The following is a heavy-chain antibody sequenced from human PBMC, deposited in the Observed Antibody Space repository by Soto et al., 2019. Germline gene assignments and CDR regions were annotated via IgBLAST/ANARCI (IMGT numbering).Heavy chain of an antibody. CDR3: ARGGDVRGVYFDY. D-gene: IGHD3-10*01. J-gene: IGHJ4*02. CDR2: INHSGST. Sequence: SETLSLTCAVYGGSFSGYYWSWIRQPPGKGLEWIGEINHSGSTNYNPSLKSRVTISVDTSKNQFSLKLSSVTAADTAVYYCARGGDVRGVYFDYWGQGTLVTVSS. CDR1: GGSFSGYY. V-gene: IGHV4-34*01.